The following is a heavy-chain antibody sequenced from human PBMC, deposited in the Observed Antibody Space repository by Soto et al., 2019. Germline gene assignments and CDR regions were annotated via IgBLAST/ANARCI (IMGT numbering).Heavy chain of an antibody. Sequence: GESLKISCVVSGSTFSDYGFHWVRQAPGKGLDWVAAISYDGSFVYYADSVRGRFTISRDNSRNTLDLQMNTLRHEDTAVYYCAKERGRNRNFAMDVWGQGTSVTVSS. CDR1: GSTFSDYG. CDR2: ISYDGSFV. V-gene: IGHV3-30*18. D-gene: IGHD1-1*01. J-gene: IGHJ6*02. CDR3: AKERGRNRNFAMDV.